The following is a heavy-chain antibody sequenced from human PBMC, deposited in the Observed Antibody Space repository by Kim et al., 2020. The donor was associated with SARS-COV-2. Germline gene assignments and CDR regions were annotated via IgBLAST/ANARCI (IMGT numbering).Heavy chain of an antibody. Sequence: GGSLRLSCAASGFTFSSYAMTWVRQAPGKGLEWVSGIAGSGSNTYYADSVKGRFTISRDNSKNTLYLQMDSLRAEDTAIYYCAKRSNSWYSDYWGHGALVTVSS. CDR1: GFTFSSYA. CDR3: AKRSNSWYSDY. J-gene: IGHJ4*01. V-gene: IGHV3-23*01. CDR2: IAGSGSNT. D-gene: IGHD6-13*01.